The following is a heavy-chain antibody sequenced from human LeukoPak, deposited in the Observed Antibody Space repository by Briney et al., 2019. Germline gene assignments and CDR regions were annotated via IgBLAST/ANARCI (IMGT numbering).Heavy chain of an antibody. CDR2: IFYTGFT. CDR3: ARVSGSSGYYYSQYNWFDP. Sequence: SETLSLTCAVSDGSISDSYWSWIRQSPGKGLEWIGYIFYTGFTHYNPSLEGRVSISVDTSKKQFSLRLHSVTAADTAVYYCARVSGSSGYYYSQYNWFDPWGQGTLVTVPS. J-gene: IGHJ5*02. CDR1: DGSISDSY. D-gene: IGHD3-22*01. V-gene: IGHV4-59*01.